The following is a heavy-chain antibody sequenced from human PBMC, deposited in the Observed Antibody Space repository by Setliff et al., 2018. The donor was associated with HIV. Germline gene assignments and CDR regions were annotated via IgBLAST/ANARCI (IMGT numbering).Heavy chain of an antibody. D-gene: IGHD2-15*01. Sequence: GGSLRLSCTASGFTFSASWMTWVRQAPGKGLEWVALINPDSTATYYVDSVKGRFTISRDNAKTSLSLQMNSLRTEDTAFYHCTTVRKNSGFKYFDSWGQGTLVTVSS. CDR1: GFTFSASW. CDR3: TTVRKNSGFKYFDS. CDR2: INPDSTAT. V-gene: IGHV3-7*03. J-gene: IGHJ5*01.